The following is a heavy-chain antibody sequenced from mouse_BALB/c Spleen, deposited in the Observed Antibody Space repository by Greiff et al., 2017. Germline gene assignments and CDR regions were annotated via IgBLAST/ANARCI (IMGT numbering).Heavy chain of an antibody. Sequence: QVQLKESGAELARPGASVKMSCKASGYTFTSYTMHWVKQRPGQGLEWIGYINPSSGYTNYNQKFKDKATLTADKSSSTAYMQLSSLTSEDSAVYYCARMGLTGNFDYWGQGTSLTVSS. D-gene: IGHD1-1*01. J-gene: IGHJ2*02. CDR2: INPSSGYT. CDR1: GYTFTSYT. V-gene: IGHV1-4*01. CDR3: ARMGLTGNFDY.